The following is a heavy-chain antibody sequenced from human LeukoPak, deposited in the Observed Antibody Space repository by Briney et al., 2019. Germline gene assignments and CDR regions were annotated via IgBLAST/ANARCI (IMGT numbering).Heavy chain of an antibody. V-gene: IGHV3-7*05. CDR2: IKEDGSEK. Sequence: GGSLRLSCAASGFTCSSHWMNWVRQAPGKGLEWVANIKEDGSEKYYVDSVKGRFTISRDNAKNSLCLQMNSLRAEDTAIYYCLRSGGYWGQGTLVTVSS. CDR3: LRSGGY. J-gene: IGHJ4*02. D-gene: IGHD1-26*01. CDR1: GFTCSSHW.